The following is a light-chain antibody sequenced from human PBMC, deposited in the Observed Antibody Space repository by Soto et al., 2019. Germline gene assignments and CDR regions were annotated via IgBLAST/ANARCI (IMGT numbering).Light chain of an antibody. CDR1: SSNIGAGYD. V-gene: IGLV1-40*01. CDR3: QSYDSSLSGYV. Sequence: SVLTQPPSVSGAPGQRVTISCTGSSSNIGAGYDVHWYQQLPGTAPKLLIYANTNRPSGVPDRFSGSKSGTSASLAITGLXAEDEADYYCQSYDSSLSGYVFGTGTRSPS. J-gene: IGLJ1*01. CDR2: ANT.